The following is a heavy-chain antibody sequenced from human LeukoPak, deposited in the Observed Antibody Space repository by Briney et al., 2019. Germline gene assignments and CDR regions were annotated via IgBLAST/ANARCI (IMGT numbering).Heavy chain of an antibody. J-gene: IGHJ6*02. CDR2: IIPIFGTA. CDR1: GGTFSSYA. D-gene: IGHD3-22*01. Sequence: SVKVSCKASGGTFSSYAISWVRQAPGQGLEWMRGIIPIFGTANYAQKFQGRVTITADESTSTAYMELSSLRSEDTAVYYCASLDSSGQYYYYYCGMDVWGQGTTVTVSS. CDR3: ASLDSSGQYYYYYCGMDV. V-gene: IGHV1-69*13.